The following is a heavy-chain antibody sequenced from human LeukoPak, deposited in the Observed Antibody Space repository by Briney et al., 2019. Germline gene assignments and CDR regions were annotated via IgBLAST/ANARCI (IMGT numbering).Heavy chain of an antibody. CDR2: IKSKTDGGTT. Sequence: GGSLRLSCAASGFTFSNAWMSWVRQAPGKGLEWVGRIKSKTDGGTTDYAAPVKGRFTISRDNSKNTLYLQMNSLRAEDTAVYYCASLIGHTDYYDSSGYSSPFDSWGQGTLVTVSS. CDR1: GFTFSNAW. D-gene: IGHD3-22*01. V-gene: IGHV3-15*01. J-gene: IGHJ4*02. CDR3: ASLIGHTDYYDSSGYSSPFDS.